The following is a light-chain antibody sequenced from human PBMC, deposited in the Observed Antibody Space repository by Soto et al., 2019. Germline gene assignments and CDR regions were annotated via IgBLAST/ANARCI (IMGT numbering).Light chain of an antibody. CDR3: AAWDDSLNGYV. CDR2: YDD. V-gene: IGLV1-36*01. J-gene: IGLJ1*01. Sequence: QSVLALPPSVSEAPRQRVTISCSGSSSNIGNNAVNWYQQLPGKAPKLLIYYDDLLPSGVSDRFSGSKSGTSASLAISGLQSEDEADYYCAAWDDSLNGYVFGTGTKVTV. CDR1: SSNIGNNA.